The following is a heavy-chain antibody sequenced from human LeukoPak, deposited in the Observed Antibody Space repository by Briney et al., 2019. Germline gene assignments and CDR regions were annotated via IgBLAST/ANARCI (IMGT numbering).Heavy chain of an antibody. J-gene: IGHJ4*02. CDR1: GFTFSSYA. D-gene: IGHD2-2*01. CDR3: AKDPDIVVVPAAPFDY. Sequence: GGSLRLSCAASGFTFSSYAMSWVRQAPGKGLEWVSAISGSGGSTYYADSVKGRLTISRDNSKNTLYLQMNSLRAEDTAVYYCAKDPDIVVVPAAPFDYWGQGTLVTVSS. V-gene: IGHV3-23*01. CDR2: ISGSGGST.